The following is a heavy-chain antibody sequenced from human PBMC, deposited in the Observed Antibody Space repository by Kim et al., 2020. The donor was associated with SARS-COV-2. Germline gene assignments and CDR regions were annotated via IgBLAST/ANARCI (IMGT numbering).Heavy chain of an antibody. CDR1: GYTFTSYY. CDR2: INPSGGST. J-gene: IGHJ4*02. V-gene: IGHV1-46*01. CDR3: ARDVEGTYYDILTGPADY. Sequence: ASVKVSCKASGYTFTSYYMHWVRQAPGQGLEWMGIINPSGGSTSYAQKFQGRVTMTRDTSTSTVYMELSSLRSEDTAVYYCARDVEGTYYDILTGPADYWGQGTLVTVSS. D-gene: IGHD3-9*01.